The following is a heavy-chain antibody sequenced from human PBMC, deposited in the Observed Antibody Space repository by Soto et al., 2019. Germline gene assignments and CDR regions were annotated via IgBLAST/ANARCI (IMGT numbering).Heavy chain of an antibody. CDR3: ARVGVEMATITWTYYFDY. J-gene: IGHJ4*02. CDR1: DFSIRTDYY. D-gene: IGHD5-12*01. Sequence: SETLSLTCTVLDFSIRTDYYWGWIRQPPGNGLEWIASFYHTGSTHYNPSLKSRVTISVDTSKNQFSLKLSSVTAADTAVYYCARVGVEMATITWTYYFDYWGQGTLVTVSS. V-gene: IGHV4-38-2*02. CDR2: FYHTGST.